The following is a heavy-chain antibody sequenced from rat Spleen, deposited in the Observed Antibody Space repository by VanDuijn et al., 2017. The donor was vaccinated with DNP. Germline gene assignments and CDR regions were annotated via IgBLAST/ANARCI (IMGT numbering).Heavy chain of an antibody. Sequence: EVQLVESGGDLVQPGRSLKLSCAASGFTFSDYNMAWVRQAPKKGLEWVASISYDGNNTYYRDSVKGRFTMSRDNAKSTLYLQMDSLRSEDTATYYCARPDYWGQGVLVTVSS. CDR2: ISYDGNNT. J-gene: IGHJ2*01. CDR3: ARPDY. CDR1: GFTFSDYN. V-gene: IGHV5-7*01.